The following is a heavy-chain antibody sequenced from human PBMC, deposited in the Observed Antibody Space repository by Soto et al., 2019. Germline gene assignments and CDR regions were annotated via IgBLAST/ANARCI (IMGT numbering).Heavy chain of an antibody. J-gene: IGHJ4*02. CDR3: ARGPNYYDSSDPIYYFDY. V-gene: IGHV3-33*01. Sequence: QVQLVESGGGVVQPGRSLRLSCAASGFTFSSYGMHWVRQAPGKGLEWVAVIWYDGSNKYYADSVKGRFTISRDNSKNTLYLQMNSLRAEDTAVYYCARGPNYYDSSDPIYYFDYWGQGTLVTVSS. CDR2: IWYDGSNK. D-gene: IGHD3-22*01. CDR1: GFTFSSYG.